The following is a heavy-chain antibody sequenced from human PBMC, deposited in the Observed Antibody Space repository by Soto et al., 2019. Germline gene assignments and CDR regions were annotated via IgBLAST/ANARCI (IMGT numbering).Heavy chain of an antibody. Sequence: QVQLVQSGAEVKKPGSSVKVSCKDSGGTFSTYSMFWVRQAPGQGLEWMGRIIPMLGIRNYAQRFQDRVTITADKSTATAHMELSSLRSEDTALYYCTIGSWSGEFFVIWGQGTMVTVSS. CDR2: IIPMLGIR. J-gene: IGHJ3*02. CDR1: GGTFSTYS. CDR3: TIGSWSGEFFVI. V-gene: IGHV1-69*02. D-gene: IGHD2-21*01.